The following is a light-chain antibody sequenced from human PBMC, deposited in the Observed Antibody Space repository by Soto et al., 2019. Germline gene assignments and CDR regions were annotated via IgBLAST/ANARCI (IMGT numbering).Light chain of an antibody. V-gene: IGLV2-8*01. J-gene: IGLJ1*01. Sequence: QSVLTQPPSASGSPGQSVTISCTGTSSDVGGYNYVSWYQQHPGRAPKLVIFEVNKRPSGVPDRSSGSKSGNTASLTVSGLQTEDEADYYCNSYAGSNSFVFGTGTKVTVL. CDR2: EVN. CDR3: NSYAGSNSFV. CDR1: SSDVGGYNY.